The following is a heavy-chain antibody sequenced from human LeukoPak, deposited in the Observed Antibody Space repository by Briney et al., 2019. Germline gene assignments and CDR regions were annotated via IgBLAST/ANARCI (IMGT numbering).Heavy chain of an antibody. D-gene: IGHD2-2*01. CDR3: ARAVPRYCSSTSCLPPY. CDR2: INHSGST. Sequence: SETLSLTCAVYGGSFSGYYWSWIRQPPGKGLEWIGEINHSGSTNYNPSLKGRVTISVDTSKNQFSLKLSSVTAADTAVYYCARAVPRYCSSTSCLPPYWGQGTLVTVSS. J-gene: IGHJ4*02. CDR1: GGSFSGYY. V-gene: IGHV4-34*01.